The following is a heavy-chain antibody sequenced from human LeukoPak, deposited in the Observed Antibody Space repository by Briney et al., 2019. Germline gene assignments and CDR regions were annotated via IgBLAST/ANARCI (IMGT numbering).Heavy chain of an antibody. CDR3: ARVVALQYYYDSSGYYTWFDP. V-gene: IGHV4-39*06. CDR1: GGSVSSTSYY. J-gene: IGHJ5*02. CDR2: INYSGST. D-gene: IGHD3-22*01. Sequence: SETLSLTCTVSGGSVSSTSYYWGWIRQPPGKGLEWIGSINYSGSTYYNPSLKSRVTISVDTSKNQFPLKLSSVTAADTAVYYCARVVALQYYYDSSGYYTWFDPWGQGTLVTVSS.